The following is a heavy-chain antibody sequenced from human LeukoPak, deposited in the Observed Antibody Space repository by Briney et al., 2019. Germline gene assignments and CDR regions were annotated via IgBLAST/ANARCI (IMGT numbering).Heavy chain of an antibody. D-gene: IGHD3-10*01. V-gene: IGHV4-39*07. CDR2: IYYSGTT. Sequence: PSETLSLTCTVSGGSITSNTNYWGWIRQPPGKGLEWIGNIYYSGTTYYNPSLKSRVTISVDTSKNQFSLKLSSVTAADTAVYYCARGLRGVTIHDYWGQGTLVTVSS. J-gene: IGHJ4*02. CDR1: GGSITSNTNY. CDR3: ARGLRGVTIHDY.